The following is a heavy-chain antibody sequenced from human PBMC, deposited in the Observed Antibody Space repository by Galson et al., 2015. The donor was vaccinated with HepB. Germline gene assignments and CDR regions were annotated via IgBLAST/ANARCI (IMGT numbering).Heavy chain of an antibody. J-gene: IGHJ3*02. V-gene: IGHV3-33*01. D-gene: IGHD3/OR15-3a*01. Sequence: SLRLSCATSGFVFSNIGMHWVRQAPGKGLEWVAIIWYDGSNEYYVESVKGRFTISRDNSKNTLSLQMNSLRAEDTAVYYCARVNDGWTSSNYDAFDIWGQGIMVTVSS. CDR2: IWYDGSNE. CDR1: GFVFSNIG. CDR3: ARVNDGWTSSNYDAFDI.